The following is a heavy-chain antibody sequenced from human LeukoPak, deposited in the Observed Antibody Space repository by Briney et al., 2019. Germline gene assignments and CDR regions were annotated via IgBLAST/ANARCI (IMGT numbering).Heavy chain of an antibody. J-gene: IGHJ5*02. CDR2: IYYSGST. Sequence: KPSQTLSLTCTVSGGSISSGDYYWSWIRQPPGKGLEWIGYIYYSGSTNYNPSLKSRVTMSVDTSKNQFSLKLSSVTAADTAVYYCARDGGSLPAFDPWGQGTLVTVSS. CDR1: GGSISSGDYY. CDR3: ARDGGSLPAFDP. D-gene: IGHD1-14*01. V-gene: IGHV4-30-4*08.